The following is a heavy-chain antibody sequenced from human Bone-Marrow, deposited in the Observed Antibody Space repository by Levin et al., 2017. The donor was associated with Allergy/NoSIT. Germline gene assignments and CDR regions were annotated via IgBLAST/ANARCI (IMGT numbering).Heavy chain of an antibody. D-gene: IGHD6-6*01. CDR2: IGTAGDT. CDR3: ARGYSSSYYYYGMDV. V-gene: IGHV3-13*01. CDR1: GFTFSSYD. Sequence: HGESLKISCAASGFTFSSYDMHWVRQATGKGLEWVSAIGTAGDTYYPGSVKGRFTISRENAKNSLYLQMNSLRAGDTAVYYCARGYSSSYYYYGMDVWGQGTTVTVSS. J-gene: IGHJ6*02.